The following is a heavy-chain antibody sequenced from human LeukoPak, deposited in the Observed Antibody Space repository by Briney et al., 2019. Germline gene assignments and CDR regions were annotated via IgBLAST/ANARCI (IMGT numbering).Heavy chain of an antibody. V-gene: IGHV3-21*01. CDR3: ARGGGDLH. Sequence: PGGCLRLSCAASGFILGCCAMSWVRQAPGKGLEWVSSITDRGTYIYYAESVKGRFTSSRDNAKNSLYLQMNSLRDEDTAVYYCARGGGDLHWGQGTLVTVSS. CDR1: GFILGCCA. CDR2: ITDRGTYI. D-gene: IGHD2-21*01. J-gene: IGHJ4*02.